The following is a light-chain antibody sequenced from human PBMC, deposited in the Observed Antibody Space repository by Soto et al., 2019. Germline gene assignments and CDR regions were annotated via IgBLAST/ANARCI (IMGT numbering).Light chain of an antibody. CDR2: DAS. CDR3: QQYNSYSPT. Sequence: IQMTQSPSTLSASVGDRFTIACRASQSISSWLAWYQQKPGKAPKLLIYDASSLESGVPSRFSGSGSGTEFTLTISSLQPDDFATYYCQQYNSYSPTFGQGTKVDI. J-gene: IGKJ1*01. V-gene: IGKV1-5*01. CDR1: QSISSW.